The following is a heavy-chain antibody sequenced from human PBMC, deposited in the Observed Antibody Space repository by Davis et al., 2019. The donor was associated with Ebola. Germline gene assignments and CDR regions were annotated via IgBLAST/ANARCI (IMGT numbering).Heavy chain of an antibody. V-gene: IGHV1-46*01. D-gene: IGHD3-22*01. CDR1: GYTFTNYY. CDR2: INPSGGST. Sequence: ASVKVSCKASGYTFTNYYMHWVRQAPGQGLEWMGIINPSGGSTSYAQKFQGRVTMTRDTSTSTVYMELSSLRSEDTAVYYCARAIYYYDNSAYSDYWGQGTLVTVSS. J-gene: IGHJ4*02. CDR3: ARAIYYYDNSAYSDY.